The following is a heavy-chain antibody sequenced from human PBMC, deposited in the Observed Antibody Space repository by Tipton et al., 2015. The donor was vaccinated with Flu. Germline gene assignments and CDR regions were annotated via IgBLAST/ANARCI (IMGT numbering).Heavy chain of an antibody. CDR1: GGSISSGAHY. Sequence: TLSLTCTVSGGSISSGAHYWSWIRQHPGKGLEWIGYIYDSGSTFYNPSLKSRLTMLVDTSKNQFSLNLNSVTAADTAVYYCARDRYDSSGFVDYWGQGTLVTVSS. D-gene: IGHD3-22*01. J-gene: IGHJ4*02. CDR2: IYDSGST. V-gene: IGHV4-31*03. CDR3: ARDRYDSSGFVDY.